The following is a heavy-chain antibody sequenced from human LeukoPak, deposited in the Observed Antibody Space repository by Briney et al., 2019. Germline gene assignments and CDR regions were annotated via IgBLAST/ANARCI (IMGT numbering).Heavy chain of an antibody. CDR3: ARGHCSSTSCYSGDYFDY. V-gene: IGHV1-69*13. D-gene: IGHD2-2*01. CDR1: GGTFSSYA. Sequence: ASVKVSCKASGGTFSSYAISWVPQAPGQGLEWMGGIIPIFGTANYAQKFQGRVTITADESTSTAYMELSSLRSEDTAVYYCARGHCSSTSCYSGDYFDYWGQGTLVTVSS. J-gene: IGHJ4*02. CDR2: IIPIFGTA.